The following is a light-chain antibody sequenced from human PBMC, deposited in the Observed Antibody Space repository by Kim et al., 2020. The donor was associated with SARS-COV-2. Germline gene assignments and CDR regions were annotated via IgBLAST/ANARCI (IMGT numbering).Light chain of an antibody. CDR2: GAY. V-gene: IGKV3-20*01. Sequence: APGDRATLSCSASQSVSASYFAWYQQRPGQPPRLLIYGAYSRAPGTPDRFSGSGWGTDFTLTISSLEPEDFAVYFCQHYGTTPRTFGQGTKVDIK. CDR3: QHYGTTPRT. J-gene: IGKJ1*01. CDR1: QSVSASY.